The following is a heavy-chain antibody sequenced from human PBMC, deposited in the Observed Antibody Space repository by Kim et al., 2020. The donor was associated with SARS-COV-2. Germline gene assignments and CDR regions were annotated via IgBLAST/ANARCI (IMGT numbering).Heavy chain of an antibody. J-gene: IGHJ4*02. CDR3: ARETDYDYY. Sequence: SNEYYADSVKGRFTISIDNSKNTLYLQMHSLRAEDTAVYYCARETDYDYYWGQGSLVTVSS. CDR2: SNE. D-gene: IGHD4-17*01. V-gene: IGHV3-33*01.